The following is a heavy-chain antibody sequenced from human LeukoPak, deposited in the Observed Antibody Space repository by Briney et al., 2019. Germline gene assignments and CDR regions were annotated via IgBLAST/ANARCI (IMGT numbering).Heavy chain of an antibody. V-gene: IGHV4-61*01. CDR3: ARDRIAAAGNYYYYGMDV. Sequence: SETLYLTCTVSGGSVSSDIYYWSWIRQPPGEGLEWIGYVYYSGSTNYNPSLKSRVTISVDTSKNQFSLKLTSVTTADTAVYYCARDRIAAAGNYYYYGMDVWGQRTTVTVAS. CDR2: VYYSGST. CDR1: GGSVSSDIYY. D-gene: IGHD6-13*01. J-gene: IGHJ6*02.